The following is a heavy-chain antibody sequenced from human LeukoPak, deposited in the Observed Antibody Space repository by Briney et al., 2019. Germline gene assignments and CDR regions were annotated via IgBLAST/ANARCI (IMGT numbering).Heavy chain of an antibody. CDR1: GFSVSSNY. Sequence: HPGGSLRLSCAASGFSVSSNYMSWVRQAPGKGLEWVSVLYSSGYTKYADSVKGRFTISRDNSKNTLYLQMNSLRVEDTAVYYCARGLWFGESTFDYWGQGTLVTVSS. CDR2: LYSSGYT. CDR3: ARGLWFGESTFDY. V-gene: IGHV3-66*02. J-gene: IGHJ4*02. D-gene: IGHD3-10*01.